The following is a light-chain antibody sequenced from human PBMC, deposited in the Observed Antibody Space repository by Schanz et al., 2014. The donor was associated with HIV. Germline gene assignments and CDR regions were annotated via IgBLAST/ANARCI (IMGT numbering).Light chain of an antibody. V-gene: IGLV2-14*03. CDR3: SSYTHSATVV. Sequence: QSALTQPTSVSGSPGQSITISCTGTSSDVGGYSYVSWYQQHPGKAPKLMIYDVNYRPSGVSNRFSGSKSGNTASLTISGLQAEDEADYYCSSYTHSATVVFGGGTKLTVL. CDR2: DVN. J-gene: IGLJ2*01. CDR1: SSDVGGYSY.